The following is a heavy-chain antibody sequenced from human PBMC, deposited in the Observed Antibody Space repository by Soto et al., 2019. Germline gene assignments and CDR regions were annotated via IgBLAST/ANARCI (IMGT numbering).Heavy chain of an antibody. J-gene: IGHJ4*02. CDR3: ARVRWQWLVLYYFDY. CDR1: GFTFSSYA. CDR2: ISYDGSNT. Sequence: QVQLVESGGGVVQPGRSLRLSCAASGFTFSSYAMHWVRQAPGKGLEWVAVISYDGSNTYYADSVKGSFTISRDNSKNPLYLQMNRLRAEDTAVYYCARVRWQWLVLYYFDYWGQVTLVTVSS. V-gene: IGHV3-30-3*01. D-gene: IGHD6-19*01.